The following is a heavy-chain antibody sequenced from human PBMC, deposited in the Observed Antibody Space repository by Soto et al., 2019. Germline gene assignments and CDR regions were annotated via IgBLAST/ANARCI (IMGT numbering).Heavy chain of an antibody. CDR3: ARHLRCSGGSCYSDYYYGMDV. D-gene: IGHD2-15*01. CDR1: GGSISSSSYY. Sequence: SETLSLTCTVSGGSISSSSYYWGWIRQPPGKGLEWIGSIYYSGSTYYNPSLKSRVTISVDTSKNQFSLKLSSVTAADTAVYYCARHLRCSGGSCYSDYYYGMDVWGQGTTVS. CDR2: IYYSGST. J-gene: IGHJ6*01. V-gene: IGHV4-39*01.